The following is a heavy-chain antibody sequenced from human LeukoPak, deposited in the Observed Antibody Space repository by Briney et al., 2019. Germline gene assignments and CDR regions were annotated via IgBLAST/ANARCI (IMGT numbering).Heavy chain of an antibody. Sequence: GASVKVSCKASGYTFTSYGISWVRQAPGQGLEWMGWISAYNGNTNYAQKLQGRVTMTTDTSTSTAYMELRSLRSDDTAVYYCARVGATVTPLWYFDYWGQGTLVTVSS. D-gene: IGHD4-17*01. V-gene: IGHV1-18*01. J-gene: IGHJ4*02. CDR3: ARVGATVTPLWYFDY. CDR2: ISAYNGNT. CDR1: GYTFTSYG.